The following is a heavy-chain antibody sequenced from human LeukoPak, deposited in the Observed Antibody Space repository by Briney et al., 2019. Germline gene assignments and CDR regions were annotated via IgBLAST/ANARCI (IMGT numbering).Heavy chain of an antibody. Sequence: SQTLSLTCTVSGGSISSGSYYWSWIRQPAGKGLEWIGRIYTSGSTNYNPSLESRVTMSVDTSKNQFSLKLSSVTAADTAVYYCASIRGSYIAWGQGTLVTVSS. CDR3: ASIRGSYIA. J-gene: IGHJ5*02. D-gene: IGHD1-26*01. CDR2: IYTSGST. CDR1: GGSISSGSYY. V-gene: IGHV4-61*02.